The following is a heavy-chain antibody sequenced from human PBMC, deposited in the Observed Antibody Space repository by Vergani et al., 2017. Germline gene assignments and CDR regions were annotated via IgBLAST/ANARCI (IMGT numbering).Heavy chain of an antibody. J-gene: IGHJ4*02. V-gene: IGHV4-31*03. CDR3: ARMGGYDEGDAFRIGYFDS. D-gene: IGHD5-12*01. CDR2: IYSTGST. Sequence: QVQLQESGPGLVKPSQTLSLTCSVSGDSISSGVYYWNWIRQHPGKGLEWIGYIYSTGSTHHNPSLRRRINMSVDTSKNQFSLKVDSVTAADTAIYYCARMGGYDEGDAFRIGYFDSRGPGILVTVSS. CDR1: GDSISSGVYY.